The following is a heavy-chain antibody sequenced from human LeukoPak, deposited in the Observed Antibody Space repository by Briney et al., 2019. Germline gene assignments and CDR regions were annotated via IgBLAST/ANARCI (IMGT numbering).Heavy chain of an antibody. Sequence: ASVKVSCKASGYTFNNYDINWVRQATGQGLEWMGWMNPNSGNTGYAQKFQGRVTITMDTSRSTAYMELSSLRSEDTAVYYCARVLKGYYYSGLGTYRWFDSWGQGTLVTVSS. CDR3: ARVLKGYYYSGLGTYRWFDS. V-gene: IGHV1-8*03. CDR2: MNPNSGNT. D-gene: IGHD3-10*01. CDR1: GYTFNNYD. J-gene: IGHJ5*01.